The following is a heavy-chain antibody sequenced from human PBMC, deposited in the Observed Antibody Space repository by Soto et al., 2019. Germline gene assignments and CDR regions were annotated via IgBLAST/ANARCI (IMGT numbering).Heavy chain of an antibody. J-gene: IGHJ6*03. CDR3: AKGLHPYYYYYYMAV. CDR1: GFTFSSYA. CDR2: ISGSGGST. V-gene: IGHV3-23*01. D-gene: IGHD5-12*01. Sequence: EVQLLESGGGLVQPGGSLRLSCAASGFTFSSYAMSWVRQAPGKGLEWVSAISGSGGSTYYAASVKGRFTISRDKSKNTLYLQMNSLRAEDTAVYYCAKGLHPYYYYYYMAVWGNVTTVTVSS.